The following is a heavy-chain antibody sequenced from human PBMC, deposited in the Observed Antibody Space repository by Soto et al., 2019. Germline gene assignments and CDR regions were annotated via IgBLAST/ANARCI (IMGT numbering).Heavy chain of an antibody. V-gene: IGHV3-23*01. Sequence: PGGSLRFSCAASGFTFSSYAMSWVRQAPGKGLEWVSGISGSGDSTYNADSLKGRFSISRDNSKTTLFLEMNTLRAEDTAVYYCVRGLRWFDAFDIWGQGTMVTVSS. CDR3: VRGLRWFDAFDI. D-gene: IGHD4-17*01. CDR1: GFTFSSYA. CDR2: ISGSGDST. J-gene: IGHJ3*02.